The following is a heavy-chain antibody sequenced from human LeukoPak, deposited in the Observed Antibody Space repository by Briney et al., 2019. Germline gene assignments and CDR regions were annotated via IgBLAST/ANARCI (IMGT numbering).Heavy chain of an antibody. CDR1: GFTFSSYW. D-gene: IGHD1-26*01. Sequence: TGGSLRLSCAASGFTFSSYWMHWVRQAPGEGLVWVSSITSSSSYIYYADSVKGRFTISRDNAKNSLFLQMNSLTAEDTAVYYCARDPYSGGYWNYHYYYMDVWGKGTTVTISS. CDR2: ITSSSSYI. J-gene: IGHJ6*03. CDR3: ARDPYSGGYWNYHYYYMDV. V-gene: IGHV3-21*01.